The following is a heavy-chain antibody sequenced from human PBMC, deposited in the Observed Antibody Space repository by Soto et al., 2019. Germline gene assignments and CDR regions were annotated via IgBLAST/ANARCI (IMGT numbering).Heavy chain of an antibody. D-gene: IGHD5-18*01. V-gene: IGHV4-4*02. J-gene: IGHJ4*02. CDR1: GDSISSRDW. Sequence: SETLSLTCTVPGDSISSRDWWRWVRQSPGKGLEWIGEFSHSGRTNYNPSLRSRVTISVDTSQGQISLKLSSVTAADTALYYCATLGSTYGNSFDNWGQGTLVTVSS. CDR2: FSHSGRT. CDR3: ATLGSTYGNSFDN.